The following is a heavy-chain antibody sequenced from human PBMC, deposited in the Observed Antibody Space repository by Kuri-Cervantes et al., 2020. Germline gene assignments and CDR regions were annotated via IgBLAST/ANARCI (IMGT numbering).Heavy chain of an antibody. V-gene: IGHV1-18*01. J-gene: IGHJ3*02. CDR3: ARGSWATKWFPYPYYPDAFDI. Sequence: ASVKVSCKASGYTFTSYGINWVRQAPGQGLEWMGWISAYNGNTNYAQKLQGGVTTTTDTSTSTAYMELRSLRSDDTAVYYCARGSWATKWFPYPYYPDAFDIWGQGITVTVSS. CDR2: ISAYNGNT. CDR1: GYTFTSYG. D-gene: IGHD1-26*01.